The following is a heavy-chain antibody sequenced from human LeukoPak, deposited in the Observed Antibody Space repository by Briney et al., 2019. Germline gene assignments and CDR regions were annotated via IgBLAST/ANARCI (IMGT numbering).Heavy chain of an antibody. CDR2: ISGSGGST. CDR3: AKSRKDSGSYSDY. D-gene: IGHD1-26*01. CDR1: GFTFSSYA. J-gene: IGHJ4*02. V-gene: IGHV3-23*01. Sequence: GGSLRLSCAASGFTFSSYAMSWVRQAPGKGLEWVSAISGSGGSTYYADSVKGRFTISRDNSKNTLYLQMNSPRAEDTAVYYCAKSRKDSGSYSDYWGQGTLVTVSS.